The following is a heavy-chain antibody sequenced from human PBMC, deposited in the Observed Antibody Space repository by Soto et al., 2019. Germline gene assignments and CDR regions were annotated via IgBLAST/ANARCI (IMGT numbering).Heavy chain of an antibody. CDR2: IYYSGST. Sequence: SETLSLTCTFSGVSISSYYWSWIRQPPGKGLEWIGYIYYSGSTNYNPSLKSRVTISVDTSKNQFSLKLSSVTAADTAVYYCARGQRSDYYYYYMDVWGKGTTVTVS. J-gene: IGHJ6*03. D-gene: IGHD1-1*01. CDR3: ARGQRSDYYYYYMDV. V-gene: IGHV4-59*01. CDR1: GVSISSYY.